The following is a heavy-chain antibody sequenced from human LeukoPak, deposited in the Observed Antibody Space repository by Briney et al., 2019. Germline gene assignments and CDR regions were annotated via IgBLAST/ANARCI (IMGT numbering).Heavy chain of an antibody. Sequence: SVKVSCKASGGTFSSYAISWVRQAPGQGLEWMGRIIPILGIANYAQKFQGRDTITADKSTSTAYMELSSLRSEDTAVYYCARDLSRLSGGSSGWMGPTPRYYYGMDVWGQGTTVTVSS. CDR2: IIPILGIA. D-gene: IGHD6-19*01. V-gene: IGHV1-69*04. J-gene: IGHJ6*02. CDR1: GGTFSSYA. CDR3: ARDLSRLSGGSSGWMGPTPRYYYGMDV.